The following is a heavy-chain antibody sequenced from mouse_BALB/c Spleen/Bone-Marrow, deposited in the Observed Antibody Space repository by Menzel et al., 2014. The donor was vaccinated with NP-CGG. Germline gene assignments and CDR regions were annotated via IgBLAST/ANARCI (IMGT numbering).Heavy chain of an antibody. CDR3: PRENYAMDY. CDR1: GYPFTSYV. CDR2: INPYNDGT. Sequence: EVQLLESGPELVKPGASVKMSCKASGYPFTSYVMHWVKQKPGQGLEWIGYINPYNDGTKYNEKFKGKATLTSDKPTSPYYMELSSLTSEDAAVYYLPRENYAMDYWGQGTSGTGSS. V-gene: IGHV1-14*01. J-gene: IGHJ4*01.